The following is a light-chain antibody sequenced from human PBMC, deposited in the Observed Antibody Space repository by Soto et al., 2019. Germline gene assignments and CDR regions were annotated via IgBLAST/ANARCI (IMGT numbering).Light chain of an antibody. Sequence: GDRVTITCLASQTTNTWLAWYQQKPGTAPKLLIYDASSLEGGVPSRFSASGSGTEFTLTISSLQPDDLATYYCQQYISYPYTFGQGTKVDIK. CDR3: QQYISYPYT. CDR1: QTTNTW. CDR2: DAS. J-gene: IGKJ2*01. V-gene: IGKV1-5*01.